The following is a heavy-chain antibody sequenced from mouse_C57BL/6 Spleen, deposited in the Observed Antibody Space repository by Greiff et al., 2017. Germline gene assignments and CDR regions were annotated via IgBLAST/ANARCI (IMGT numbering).Heavy chain of an antibody. V-gene: IGHV1-82*01. J-gene: IGHJ2*01. Sequence: QVQLQQSGPELVKPGASVKISFKASGYAFSSSWMNWVKQRPGKGLEWIGRIYPGDGDTNYNGKFKGKATLTADKSSSTAYMQLSSLTSEDSAVYFCATITTVRGFDYWGQGTTLTVSS. D-gene: IGHD1-1*01. CDR1: GYAFSSSW. CDR2: IYPGDGDT. CDR3: ATITTVRGFDY.